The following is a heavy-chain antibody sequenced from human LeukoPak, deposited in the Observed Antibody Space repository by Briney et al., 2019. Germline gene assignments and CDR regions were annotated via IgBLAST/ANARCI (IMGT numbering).Heavy chain of an antibody. CDR3: ARLTMKDSMVRGLRATDWFDP. CDR1: GGSISSGSYF. J-gene: IGHJ5*02. V-gene: IGHV4-31*03. CDR2: IYYSGST. D-gene: IGHD3-10*01. Sequence: PSETLSLTCSVSGGSISSGSYFWSWIRQLPGKGLEWIGYIYYSGSTYYNPSLNSRVTISVDSSKNQFSLKLSSVTAADTAVYYCARLTMKDSMVRGLRATDWFDPWGQGTLVTVSS.